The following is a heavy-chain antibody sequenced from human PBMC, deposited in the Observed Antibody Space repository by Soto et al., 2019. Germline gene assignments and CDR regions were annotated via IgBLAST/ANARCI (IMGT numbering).Heavy chain of an antibody. D-gene: IGHD5-12*01. Sequence: EVQLVESGGGLVQPGGSLRLSCAASGFTFSSYSMNWVRQAPGKGLEWVSYITGSSSTIHYADSVKGRFTISRDNAQNSLFLQMSSLRDEDTVVYYCVRAGPGYIQYWGQGTLVTVSS. CDR3: VRAGPGYIQY. J-gene: IGHJ1*01. V-gene: IGHV3-48*02. CDR1: GFTFSSYS. CDR2: ITGSSSTI.